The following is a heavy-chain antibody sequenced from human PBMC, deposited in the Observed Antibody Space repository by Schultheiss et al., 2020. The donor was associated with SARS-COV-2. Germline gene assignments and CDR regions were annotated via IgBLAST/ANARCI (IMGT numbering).Heavy chain of an antibody. CDR3: AKGNQYYDFWSGYSTRHPMS. V-gene: IGHV3-23*01. J-gene: IGHJ4*02. CDR1: GFTFSSYA. D-gene: IGHD3-3*01. CDR2: ISGSGGST. Sequence: GGSLRLSCAASGFTFSSYAMSWVRQAPGKGLEWVSAISGSGGSTYYADSVKGRFTISRDNSKNTLYLQMNSLRAEDTAVYYCAKGNQYYDFWSGYSTRHPMSWGQGTLVTVSS.